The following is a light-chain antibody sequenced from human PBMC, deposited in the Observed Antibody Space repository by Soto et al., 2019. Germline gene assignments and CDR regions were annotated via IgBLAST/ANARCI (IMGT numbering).Light chain of an antibody. CDR1: NIGSKS. V-gene: IGLV3-21*04. CDR2: YDS. Sequence: SYELTQPPSVSVAPGKTARITCGGNNIGSKSVHWYQQKPGQAPVLVIYYDSDRPSGIPERFSGSNSGNTATLTISRVEAGDEADYYFQVWDSRSDHPVVFGGGTKVTVL. CDR3: QVWDSRSDHPVV. J-gene: IGLJ2*01.